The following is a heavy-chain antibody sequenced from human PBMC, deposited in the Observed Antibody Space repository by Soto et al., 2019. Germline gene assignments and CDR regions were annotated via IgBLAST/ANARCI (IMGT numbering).Heavy chain of an antibody. CDR1: GYTFTSYG. J-gene: IGHJ5*02. CDR2: ISAYNGNT. V-gene: IGHV1-18*01. D-gene: IGHD5-18*01. CDR3: ARDVRIQLWVRQNWFDP. Sequence: QVQLVQSGAEVKKPGASVKVSCKASGYTFTSYGISWVRQAPGQGLEWMGWISAYNGNTNYAQKLQGRVTMTTDTSKSTAYMELRSLRSDDTAVYYCARDVRIQLWVRQNWFDPWGQGTLVTVSS.